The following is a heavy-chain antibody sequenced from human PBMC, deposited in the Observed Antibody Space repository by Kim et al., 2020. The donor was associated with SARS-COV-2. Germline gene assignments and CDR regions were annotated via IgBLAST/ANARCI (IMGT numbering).Heavy chain of an antibody. CDR3: ARDFHEGKKRITMIVVGY. Sequence: GGSLRLSCAASGFTFSSYGMHWVRQAPGKGLEWVAVIWYDGSNKYYADSVKGRFTISRDNSKNTLYLQMNSLRAEDTAVYYCARDFHEGKKRITMIVVGYWGQGTLVTVSS. J-gene: IGHJ4*02. CDR2: IWYDGSNK. CDR1: GFTFSSYG. D-gene: IGHD3-22*01. V-gene: IGHV3-33*01.